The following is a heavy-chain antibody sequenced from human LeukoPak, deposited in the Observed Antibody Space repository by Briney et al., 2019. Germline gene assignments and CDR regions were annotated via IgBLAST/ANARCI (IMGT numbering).Heavy chain of an antibody. CDR3: WWFGEFDSHYMDV. Sequence: GGSLRLSCAASGFTFSSYAMSWVRQAPGKGLEWVSAISGSGGSTYYADSVKGRFTISRDNAKNSLYLQMNSLRAEDTAVYYCWWFGEFDSHYMDVWGKGTTVTVSS. CDR2: ISGSGGST. J-gene: IGHJ6*03. V-gene: IGHV3-23*01. CDR1: GFTFSSYA. D-gene: IGHD3-10*01.